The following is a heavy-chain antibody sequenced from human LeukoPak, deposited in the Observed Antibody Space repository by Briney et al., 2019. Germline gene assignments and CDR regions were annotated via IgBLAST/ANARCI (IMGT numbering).Heavy chain of an antibody. CDR1: GFTFSSYE. J-gene: IGHJ4*02. D-gene: IGHD4-11*01. CDR2: ISSSGSTI. V-gene: IGHV3-48*03. Sequence: PGGSLRLSCAASGFTFSSYEVNWVRQAPGKGLEWVSYISSSGSTIYYADSVKGRFTISRDNAKNSLYLQMNSLRAGDTAVYYCARAGYSNFIDYWGQGTLVTVSS. CDR3: ARAGYSNFIDY.